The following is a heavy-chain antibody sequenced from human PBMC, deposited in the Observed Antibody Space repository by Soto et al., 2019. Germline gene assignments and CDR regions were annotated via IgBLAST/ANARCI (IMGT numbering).Heavy chain of an antibody. CDR2: IYYSGST. Sequence: PSETLSLTCTVSGGSISSYYWSWIRQPPGKGLEWIGYIYYSGSTNYNPSLKSRVTISVDTSKNQFSLKLSSVTAADTAVYYCARESTYYDFWSGSSGYYYMDVWGKGTTVTVSS. J-gene: IGHJ6*03. V-gene: IGHV4-59*01. D-gene: IGHD3-3*01. CDR3: ARESTYYDFWSGSSGYYYMDV. CDR1: GGSISSYY.